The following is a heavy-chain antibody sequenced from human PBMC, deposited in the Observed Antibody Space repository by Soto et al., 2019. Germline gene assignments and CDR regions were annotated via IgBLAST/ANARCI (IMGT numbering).Heavy chain of an antibody. CDR1: GFTFSSYA. D-gene: IGHD2-2*01. V-gene: IGHV3-23*01. CDR2: ISGSGGST. J-gene: IGHJ4*02. Sequence: EVQLLESGGGLVQPGGSLRLSCAASGFTFSSYAMRWVRQAPVKGLEWVSAISGSGGSTYYADSVKGRFTISRDNSKNTLYLQMNSLRPENTAVYYFSRRGSRSYYDYWGQGTLVTVSS. CDR3: SRRGSRSYYDY.